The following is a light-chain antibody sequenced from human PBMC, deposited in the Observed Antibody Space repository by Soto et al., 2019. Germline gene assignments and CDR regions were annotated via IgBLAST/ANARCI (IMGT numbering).Light chain of an antibody. CDR2: EVS. J-gene: IGLJ2*01. V-gene: IGLV2-8*01. CDR3: SSYAGSKTL. Sequence: LTQPPSASGSPGQSVTISCTGTSSDVGGYNYVSWYQQHPGKAPKLMIYEVSKRPSGVPDRFSGSKSGNTASLTVSGLQAEDEADYYCSSYAGSKTLFGGGTKLTVL. CDR1: SSDVGGYNY.